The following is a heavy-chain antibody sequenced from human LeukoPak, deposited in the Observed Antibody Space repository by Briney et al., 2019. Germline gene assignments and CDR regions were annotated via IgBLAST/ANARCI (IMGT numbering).Heavy chain of an antibody. CDR1: GFTFSRYW. V-gene: IGHV3-74*01. Sequence: GGSLRLSCAASGFTFSRYWMHWVRQAPGKGLVWVSHINRDGSSTTYADSVKGRFTISRDNAKNTLYLQMNSLKVEDTAVYYCAKEMSTVATIEYYYYGMDVWGQGTTVTVSS. J-gene: IGHJ6*02. D-gene: IGHD5-12*01. CDR3: AKEMSTVATIEYYYYGMDV. CDR2: INRDGSST.